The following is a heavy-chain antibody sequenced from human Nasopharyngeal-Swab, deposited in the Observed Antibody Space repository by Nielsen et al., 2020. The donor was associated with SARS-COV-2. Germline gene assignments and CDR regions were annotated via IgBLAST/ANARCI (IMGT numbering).Heavy chain of an antibody. D-gene: IGHD6-6*01. CDR1: GGSVSNSNNS. J-gene: IGHJ4*02. CDR3: ARHISSSRAYFDS. V-gene: IGHV6-1*01. CDR2: TSYRSRWFT. Sequence: SQTLSLTCVISGGSVSNSNNSWSWIRQSPSRGLEWLGRTSYRSRWFTDYAPSVESRITINPDTSKNQLSLLVNSVTPEDTAVYYCARHISSSRAYFDSWGQGTLVTVSS.